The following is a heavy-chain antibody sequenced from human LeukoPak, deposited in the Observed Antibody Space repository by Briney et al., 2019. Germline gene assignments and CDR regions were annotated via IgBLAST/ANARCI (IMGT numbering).Heavy chain of an antibody. D-gene: IGHD5-12*01. CDR2: IYYSGST. J-gene: IGHJ4*02. CDR1: GGSISSGGYY. CDR3: ARDVGSGYDNFFDY. Sequence: PSETLSLTCTVSGGSISSGGYYWSWIRQHPGKGLEWIGYIYYSGSTYYKPSLKSRVTISVDTSKNHFSLKLTSMTAADTAVYYCARDVGSGYDNFFDYWGQGTLVTVSS. V-gene: IGHV4-31*03.